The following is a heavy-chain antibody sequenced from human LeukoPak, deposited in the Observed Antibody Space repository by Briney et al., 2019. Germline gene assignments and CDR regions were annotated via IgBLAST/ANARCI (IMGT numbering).Heavy chain of an antibody. CDR2: IITDGSRI. Sequence: GGSLRLSCAASGFTFSNYWMHWVRQAPGKGLVWVSRIITDGSRITYADSVKGRFTISRDNAMNTVYLQMNSLRAEDTAVYYCARVLSGSWDWFDPWGQGTLVTVSS. CDR1: GFTFSNYW. V-gene: IGHV3-74*01. J-gene: IGHJ5*02. D-gene: IGHD3-22*01. CDR3: ARVLSGSWDWFDP.